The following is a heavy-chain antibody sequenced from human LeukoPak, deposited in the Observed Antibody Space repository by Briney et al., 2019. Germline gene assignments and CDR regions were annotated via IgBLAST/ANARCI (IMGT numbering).Heavy chain of an antibody. CDR3: ARGGSGYDSYHYFDY. J-gene: IGHJ4*02. Sequence: SVKVSCKASGGTFSSYAISWVRQAPGQGLEWMGGIISIFGTANYAQKFQGRVTITTDESTSTAYMELSSLRSEDTAVYYCARGGSGYDSYHYFDYWGQGTLVAVSS. CDR2: IISIFGTA. V-gene: IGHV1-69*05. D-gene: IGHD5-12*01. CDR1: GGTFSSYA.